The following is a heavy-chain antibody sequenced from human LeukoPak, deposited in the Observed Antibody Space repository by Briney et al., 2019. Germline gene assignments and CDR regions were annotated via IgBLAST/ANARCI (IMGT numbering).Heavy chain of an antibody. J-gene: IGHJ4*02. CDR2: ISSSGGTI. V-gene: IGHV3-11*04. CDR1: GFTFSDHY. Sequence: GGSLRLSCAASGFTFSDHYMSWIRQAPGKGLEWVSYISSSGGTIFYADSAKGRFTMSRDNAKNSLYLQMNSLRAEDTAVYYCARVSGYNYGLANWGQGTLVTVSS. D-gene: IGHD5-18*01. CDR3: ARVSGYNYGLAN.